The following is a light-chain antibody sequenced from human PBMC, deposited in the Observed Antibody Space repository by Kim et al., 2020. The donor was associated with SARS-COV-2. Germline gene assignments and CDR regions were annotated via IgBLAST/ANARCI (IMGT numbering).Light chain of an antibody. Sequence: QSINISCTGTSSDVGGYNYVSWYQQHPGKAPKLMIYDVSNRPSGVSNRFSGSKSGNTASLTISGLQAEDEADYYCSSYTSSSTSRFGTGTKVTVL. CDR3: SSYTSSSTSR. CDR1: SSDVGGYNY. CDR2: DVS. V-gene: IGLV2-14*03. J-gene: IGLJ1*01.